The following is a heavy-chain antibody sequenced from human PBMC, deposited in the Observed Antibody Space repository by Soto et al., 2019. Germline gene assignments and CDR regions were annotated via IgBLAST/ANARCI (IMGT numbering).Heavy chain of an antibody. D-gene: IGHD6-19*01. J-gene: IGHJ6*02. V-gene: IGHV1-69*01. CDR2: IIPVFGII. Sequence: QVHLLLQSGAEVKKPGSSVKVACKASGGNPSNSAISWVRQAPGQGLEWMGGIIPVFGIISHAQNFQGRVTITADESTSTGYMELSRLRSEDTAVYFCAGGRIVVAGSSAYYSMDVWGQGTTVTVSS. CDR3: AGGRIVVAGSSAYYSMDV. CDR1: GGNPSNSA.